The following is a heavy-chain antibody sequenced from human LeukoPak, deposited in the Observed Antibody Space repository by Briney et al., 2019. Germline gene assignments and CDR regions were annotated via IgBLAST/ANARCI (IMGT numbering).Heavy chain of an antibody. CDR3: AKDHIVVVPAATENAFDI. V-gene: IGHV3-30-3*01. CDR1: GFTFSSYA. D-gene: IGHD2-2*01. Sequence: GGSLRLSCAASGFTFSSYAMHWVRQAPGKGLEWVAVISYDGSNKYYADSVKGRFTISRDNSKNTLYLQMNSLRAEDTAVYYCAKDHIVVVPAATENAFDIWGQGTMVTVSS. J-gene: IGHJ3*02. CDR2: ISYDGSNK.